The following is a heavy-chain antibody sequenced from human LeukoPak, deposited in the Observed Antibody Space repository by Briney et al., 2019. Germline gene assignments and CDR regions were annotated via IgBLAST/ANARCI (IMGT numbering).Heavy chain of an antibody. CDR3: ARPYYYDSRIDP. Sequence: PSETLSLTCTVSGGSISSGDYYWSWIRQPPGKGLEWIGYTYYSGSTYYNPSLKNRVSISVYTSKNQFSLNLSSVTAADTAVYYCARPYYYDSRIDPWGQGTLVTVSS. CDR1: GGSISSGDYY. V-gene: IGHV4-30-4*01. D-gene: IGHD3-22*01. CDR2: TYYSGST. J-gene: IGHJ5*02.